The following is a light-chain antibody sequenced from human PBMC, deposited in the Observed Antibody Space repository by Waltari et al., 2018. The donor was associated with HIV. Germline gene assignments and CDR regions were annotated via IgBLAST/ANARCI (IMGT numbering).Light chain of an antibody. CDR2: DVF. J-gene: IGLJ2*01. Sequence: QSALTQPASVSGSPGQSITISCTGTSSDIGAYEYVSWYRQHPDKAPQLLIYDVFYRPSGVSHRFSGSKSGNTASLTISGIQAEDEAVYSCSSYTTTNTIIFGGGTKLTVL. V-gene: IGLV2-14*03. CDR1: SSDIGAYEY. CDR3: SSYTTTNTII.